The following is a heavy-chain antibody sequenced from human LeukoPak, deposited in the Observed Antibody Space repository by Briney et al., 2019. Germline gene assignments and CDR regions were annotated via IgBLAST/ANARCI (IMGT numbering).Heavy chain of an antibody. D-gene: IGHD6-13*01. CDR1: GYTFTSYD. CDR2: MNPNSGNT. V-gene: IGHV1-8*03. CDR3: ARAFGGYSSSWQIDY. Sequence: ASVKVSCKASGYTFTSYDINWVRQVTGQGLEWMGWMNPNSGNTGYAQKFQGRVTITRNTSISTAYMELSSLRSEDTAVYYCARAFGGYSSSWQIDYWGQGTLVTVSS. J-gene: IGHJ4*02.